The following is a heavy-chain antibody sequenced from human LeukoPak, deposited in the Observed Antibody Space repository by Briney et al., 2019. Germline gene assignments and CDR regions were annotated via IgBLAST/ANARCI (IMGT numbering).Heavy chain of an antibody. CDR1: GYSFTNHW. V-gene: IGHV5-51*01. J-gene: IGHJ1*01. CDR3: ARIYGSDAEYFQH. Sequence: GESLKISCKGSGYSFTNHWLGWVLQSPGKGLEWMGIIYPGDSDTRYSPSFQGQVTISADKSISTAYLQWSSLKASDTAMYYCARIYGSDAEYFQHWGQGTLVTVSS. CDR2: IYPGDSDT. D-gene: IGHD3-10*01.